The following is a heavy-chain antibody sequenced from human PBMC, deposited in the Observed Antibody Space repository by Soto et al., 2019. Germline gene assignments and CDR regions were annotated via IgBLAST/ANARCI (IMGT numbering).Heavy chain of an antibody. CDR3: ARDREAGYGDYRIVVDY. CDR2: ISYDGRNK. V-gene: IGHV3-30*04. J-gene: IGHJ4*02. D-gene: IGHD4-17*01. CDR1: GFTFSSYV. Sequence: QVQLVESGGGVVQPGRSLRVSCAASGFTFSSYVIHWVRQAPGKGLEWVAVISYDGRNKYYADSVKGRFTISRDNSKNMLYLQMNSLRAEDTAVYYCARDREAGYGDYRIVVDYWGQGTLVTVSS.